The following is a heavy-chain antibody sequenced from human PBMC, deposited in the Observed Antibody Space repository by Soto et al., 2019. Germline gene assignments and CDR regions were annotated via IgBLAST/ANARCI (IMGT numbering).Heavy chain of an antibody. J-gene: IGHJ6*02. CDR3: ARSRTGSGSYYNPSYYYYGMDV. V-gene: IGHV1-3*01. Sequence: GASVKVSCKASGYTFNSYAMHWVRQAPGQRLEWMGWINAGNGNTKYSQKFQGRVTITRDTSASTAYMELSSLRSEDTAVYYCARSRTGSGSYYNPSYYYYGMDVWGQGTTVTVSS. D-gene: IGHD3-10*01. CDR1: GYTFNSYA. CDR2: INAGNGNT.